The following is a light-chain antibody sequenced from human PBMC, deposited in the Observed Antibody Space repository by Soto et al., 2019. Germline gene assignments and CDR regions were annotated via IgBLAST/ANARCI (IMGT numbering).Light chain of an antibody. CDR3: QQSFSTPRT. J-gene: IGKJ1*01. V-gene: IGKV3-15*01. Sequence: DIVMRQSPATLSVSPGEGATLSCRASQSVGSNLAWYQQKPAQAPRLLIYGVSTRATATPARFSGSGSGTEFTLTISSVQSEDFAVYYCQQSFSTPRTFGQGTNVDIK. CDR2: GVS. CDR1: QSVGSN.